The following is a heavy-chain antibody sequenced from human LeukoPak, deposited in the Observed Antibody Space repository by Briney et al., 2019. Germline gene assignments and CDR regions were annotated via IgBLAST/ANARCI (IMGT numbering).Heavy chain of an antibody. CDR3: TKACAKAAASGGYQYFDY. V-gene: IGHV3-9*01. CDR1: GFTFDDYA. CDR2: ISWNSGTV. J-gene: IGHJ4*02. D-gene: IGHD3-10*01. Sequence: PGGSLRLSCAASGFTFDDYAMHWVRQAPGKGLEWVSGISWNSGTVVYADSVKGRFTISRDNAKNSLYLQMNSLRAEDTALYYCTKACAKAAASGGYQYFDYWGQGTLVTVSS.